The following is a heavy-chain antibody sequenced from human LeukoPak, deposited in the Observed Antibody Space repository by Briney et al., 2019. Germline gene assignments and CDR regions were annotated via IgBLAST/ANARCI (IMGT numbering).Heavy chain of an antibody. V-gene: IGHV5-51*01. CDR2: TYPGDSDT. D-gene: IGHD2-15*01. CDR3: AKPRVIAADNSHAAFDI. CDR1: GYTFTSYW. J-gene: IGHJ3*02. Sequence: GESLKISCKGSGYTFTSYWIGWVRQMPGKGLEWMGITYPGDSDTRYRPSFQGQVTISADKSISTAYLQWSSLKASDTAMYYCAKPRVIAADNSHAAFDIWGQGTMVTVSS.